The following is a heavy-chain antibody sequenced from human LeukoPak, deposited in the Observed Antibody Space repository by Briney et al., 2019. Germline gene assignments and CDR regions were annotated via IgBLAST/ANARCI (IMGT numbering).Heavy chain of an antibody. Sequence: SETLSLTCTVSGGSISSYYWSWIRQPAGKGLEWIGRMYTSGSTNYNPSPKSRVTMSVDTPKNQFSLKLSSVTAADTAVYYCARVLPTYCSSTSCSGGGVDYWGQGTLVTVSS. CDR1: GGSISSYY. J-gene: IGHJ4*02. CDR3: ARVLPTYCSSTSCSGGGVDY. CDR2: MYTSGST. V-gene: IGHV4-4*07. D-gene: IGHD2-2*01.